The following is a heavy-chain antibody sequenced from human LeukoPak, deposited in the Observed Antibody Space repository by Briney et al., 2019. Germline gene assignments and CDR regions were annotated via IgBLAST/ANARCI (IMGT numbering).Heavy chain of an antibody. D-gene: IGHD3-10*01. J-gene: IGHJ4*02. V-gene: IGHV1-24*01. Sequence: GASVKVSCKVSGYTLTELSMHWVRQAPGKGLEWMGGFDPEDGETIYAQKFQGRVTMTEDTSTDTAYMELSSLRSEDTAVYYCATVGHGSGSYHFDYWGQGTLVTVSS. CDR1: GYTLTELS. CDR3: ATVGHGSGSYHFDY. CDR2: FDPEDGET.